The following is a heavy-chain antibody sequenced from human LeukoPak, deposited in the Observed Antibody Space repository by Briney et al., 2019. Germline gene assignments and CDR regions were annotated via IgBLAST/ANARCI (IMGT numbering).Heavy chain of an antibody. V-gene: IGHV3-30*02. CDR1: GFTFRTYG. CDR3: AKDYYGSGSLFDY. CDR2: MRYDGSNE. D-gene: IGHD3-10*01. J-gene: IGHJ4*02. Sequence: AGGSLRLSCAASGFTFRTYGMHWVRQATGKGLEWVAFMRYDGSNEYYADSVKGRFTISRDNSKNTLYLQMNSLRAEDTAVYYCAKDYYGSGSLFDYWGQGTLVTVSS.